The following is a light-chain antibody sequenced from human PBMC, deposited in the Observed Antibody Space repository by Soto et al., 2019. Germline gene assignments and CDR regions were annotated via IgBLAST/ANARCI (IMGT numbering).Light chain of an antibody. CDR2: KAS. V-gene: IGKV1-5*03. Sequence: DIQMTQSPSTLSASVGDRVTITCRASQSISSWLAWYQQKPGKAPKLLIYKASSLESGVPSRFSGSGSGTEFTLTITHLQSEDFATYYCQHYLNYPITFGQGTRLEIK. CDR3: QHYLNYPIT. CDR1: QSISSW. J-gene: IGKJ5*01.